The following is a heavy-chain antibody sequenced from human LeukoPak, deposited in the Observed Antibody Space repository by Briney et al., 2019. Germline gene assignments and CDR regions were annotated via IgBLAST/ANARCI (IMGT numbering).Heavy chain of an antibody. CDR1: GFTFTNNW. V-gene: IGHV3-7*01. J-gene: IGHJ4*02. Sequence: GGSLRLSCAASGFTFTNNWMSWVRQAPGKGLEWVAHIKSDGSEKYYVDSVEGRFTISRDNARNIVSLQMDSLRGEDTAVYYCVRALGSPTADHWGQGTLVTVSS. CDR2: IKSDGSEK. D-gene: IGHD3-16*01. CDR3: VRALGSPTADH.